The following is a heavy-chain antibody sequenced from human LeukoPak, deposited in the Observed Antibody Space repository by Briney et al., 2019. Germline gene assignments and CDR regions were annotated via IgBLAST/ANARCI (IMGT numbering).Heavy chain of an antibody. D-gene: IGHD3-9*01. V-gene: IGHV1-2*02. Sequence: ASVKVSCKASGYTFTGYYMHWVRQVPGQGLEWMGWINPNSGGTNYAQKFQGRVTMTRDTSISTAYMELSRLRSDDTAVYYCARALLRYFDWLWRDAFDIWGQGTMVTVSS. CDR2: INPNSGGT. J-gene: IGHJ3*02. CDR1: GYTFTGYY. CDR3: ARALLRYFDWLWRDAFDI.